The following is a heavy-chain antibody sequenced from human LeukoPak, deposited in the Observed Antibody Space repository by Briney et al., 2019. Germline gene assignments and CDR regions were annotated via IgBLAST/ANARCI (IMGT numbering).Heavy chain of an antibody. J-gene: IGHJ3*02. CDR3: ARDQYCSSTSCYGGAFDI. CDR1: GYTFTSYG. CDR2: ISAHNGNT. D-gene: IGHD2-2*01. V-gene: IGHV1-18*01. Sequence: ASVKVSCKASGYTFTSYGISWVRQAPGQGLEWMGWISAHNGNTNYAQKLQGRVTMTTDTSTSTAYMELRSLRSDDTAVYYCARDQYCSSTSCYGGAFDIWGQGTMVPVSS.